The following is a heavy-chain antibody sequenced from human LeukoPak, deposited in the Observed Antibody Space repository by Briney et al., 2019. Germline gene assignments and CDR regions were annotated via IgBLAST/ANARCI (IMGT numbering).Heavy chain of an antibody. CDR3: AREHSRGWIYFDY. Sequence: GGSLRLSCAASGFTFSSYWMHWVRQAPGKGLVWVSRINTDGSSTSYADSVKGRFTISRDNAKNTLYLQMNSLRAEDTAVYYCAREHSRGWIYFDYWGQGTLVTVSS. J-gene: IGHJ4*02. D-gene: IGHD6-19*01. CDR2: INTDGSST. V-gene: IGHV3-74*01. CDR1: GFTFSSYW.